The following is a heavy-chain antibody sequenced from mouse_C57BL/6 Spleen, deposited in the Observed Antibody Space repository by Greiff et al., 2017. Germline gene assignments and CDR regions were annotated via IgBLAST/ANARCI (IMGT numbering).Heavy chain of an antibody. J-gene: IGHJ4*01. D-gene: IGHD2-3*01. CDR1: GFTFTDYY. Sequence: EMHLVESGGGLVQPGGSLSLSCAASGFTFTDYYMSWVRQPPGKALEWLGFIRNKANGYTTEYSASVKGRFTISRDNSQSILYLQMNALRAEDSATYYCARSLYDGYYDYAMDYWGQGTSVTVSS. CDR3: ARSLYDGYYDYAMDY. CDR2: IRNKANGYTT. V-gene: IGHV7-3*01.